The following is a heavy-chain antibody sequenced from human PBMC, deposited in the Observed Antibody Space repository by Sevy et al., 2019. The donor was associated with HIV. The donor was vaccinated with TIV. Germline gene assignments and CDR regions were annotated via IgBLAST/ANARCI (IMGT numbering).Heavy chain of an antibody. D-gene: IGHD7-27*01. CDR1: GFTFSDYA. V-gene: IGHV3-30*18. J-gene: IGHJ5*02. CDR2: MSYDGSNQ. Sequence: GGSLRLSCAASGFTFSDYAMHWVRLAPGKGLEWVALMSYDGSNQYYADSVKGRFTISRDNSKNTLYLQMNSLRVEDTAVYYCAKGYGALTGIDPWGQGTLVTVSS. CDR3: AKGYGALTGIDP.